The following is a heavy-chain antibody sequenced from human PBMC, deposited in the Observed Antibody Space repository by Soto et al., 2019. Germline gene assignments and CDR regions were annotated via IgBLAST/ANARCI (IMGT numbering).Heavy chain of an antibody. CDR3: ARERVNTTLDYYYYYGIDV. D-gene: IGHD1-1*01. CDR2: IYYSGST. Sequence: TLSLTCTVSGGCISSGDYYWSWIRQPPGRGPEWIGYIYYSGSTYYNPSLKSRLTISVDTSKNQFSLKLSSATPSDKALYFCARERVNTTLDYYYYYGIDVWGQGTTVTV. CDR1: GGCISSGDYY. V-gene: IGHV4-30-4*08. J-gene: IGHJ6*02.